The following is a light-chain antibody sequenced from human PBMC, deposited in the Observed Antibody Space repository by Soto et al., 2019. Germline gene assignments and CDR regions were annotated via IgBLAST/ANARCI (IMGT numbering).Light chain of an antibody. Sequence: ESVLTQSPDTLSLSPGDRATLSCRTSQSVSNSFFAWYQQKPGQAPRLLIYGISTRANGIPDRFSGSGSGTDFTLTISRLEPEDFVVYFCQQYSTLPHTFGHGTKLEVK. CDR1: QSVSNSF. V-gene: IGKV3-20*01. CDR3: QQYSTLPHT. J-gene: IGKJ2*01. CDR2: GIS.